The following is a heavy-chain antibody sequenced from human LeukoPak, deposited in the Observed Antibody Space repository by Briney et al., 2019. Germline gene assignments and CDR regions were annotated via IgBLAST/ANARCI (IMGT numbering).Heavy chain of an antibody. CDR2: INPSGGST. D-gene: IGHD6-19*01. Sequence: ASVTVSCTASGYTFTSYYMHWVRQAPGQGLEWMGIINPSGGSTSYAQKFQGRVTMTRDTSTSTVYMELSSLRSEDTAVYYCARGRGIAVAASDAFDIWGQGTMVTVSS. CDR3: ARGRGIAVAASDAFDI. J-gene: IGHJ3*02. CDR1: GYTFTSYY. V-gene: IGHV1-46*01.